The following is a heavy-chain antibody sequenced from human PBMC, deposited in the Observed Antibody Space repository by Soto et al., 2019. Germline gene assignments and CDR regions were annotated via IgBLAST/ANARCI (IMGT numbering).Heavy chain of an antibody. CDR1: GFTFGSYD. J-gene: IGHJ6*03. CDR2: LGGDGITT. V-gene: IGHV3-23*01. D-gene: IGHD1-1*01. Sequence: EVQLLESGGNLVEPGGSLRLSCVVSGFTFGSYDMSWVRQAPEKGPEWVAILGGDGITTYYADSVRGRFTISNDNSKSSLFLQMHSLRAAATCVYYCAIPLRPSLNFFYNVYVWRRATSVIVSS. CDR3: AIPLRPSLNFFYNVYV.